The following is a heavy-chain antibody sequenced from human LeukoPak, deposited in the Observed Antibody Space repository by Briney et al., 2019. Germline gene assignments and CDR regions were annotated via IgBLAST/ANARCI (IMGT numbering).Heavy chain of an antibody. V-gene: IGHV3-7*01. CDR1: GFTFSSYW. CDR3: ARLLAYGSGAEAFDY. CDR2: IKEDGTEK. Sequence: GGSLRLSCAASGFTFSSYWMSWIRQAPGKGLEWVANIKEDGTEKYYVDSVKGRFTISRDNAKISLYLQMNSLRAEDTAVYYCARLLAYGSGAEAFDYWGQGALVTVSS. D-gene: IGHD3-10*01. J-gene: IGHJ4*02.